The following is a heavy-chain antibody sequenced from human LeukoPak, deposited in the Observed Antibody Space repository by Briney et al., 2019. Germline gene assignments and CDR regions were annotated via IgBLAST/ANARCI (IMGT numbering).Heavy chain of an antibody. D-gene: IGHD6-19*01. Sequence: SETLSPTCTVSGGSISSSSYYWGWIRQPPGKGLEWIGSIYYSGSTYYNPSLKSRVTISVDTSKNQFSLKLSSVTAADTAVYYCARLEIAVALFDYWGQGTLVTVSS. CDR1: GGSISSSSYY. CDR2: IYYSGST. CDR3: ARLEIAVALFDY. V-gene: IGHV4-39*01. J-gene: IGHJ4*02.